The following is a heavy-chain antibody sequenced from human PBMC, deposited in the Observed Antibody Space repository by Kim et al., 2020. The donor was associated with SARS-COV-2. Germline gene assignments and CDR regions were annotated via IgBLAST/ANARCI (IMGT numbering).Heavy chain of an antibody. Sequence: GGSLRLSCAASGFTFSDYYMSWIRQAPGKGLEWVSYISGSATPTYYSDSVKGRFTISRDNAKNTLSLQMNSLRAADTAEYFCARESMFRGANVYSYCWG. CDR1: GFTFSDYY. V-gene: IGHV3-11*01. CDR2: ISGSATPT. D-gene: IGHD3-10*02. CDR3: ARESMFRGANVYSYC. J-gene: IGHJ4*01.